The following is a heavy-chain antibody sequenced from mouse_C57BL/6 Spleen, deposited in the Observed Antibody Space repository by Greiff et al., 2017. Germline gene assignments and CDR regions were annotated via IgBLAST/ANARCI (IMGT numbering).Heavy chain of an antibody. CDR1: GYTFTSYW. Sequence: QVHVKQSGAELVKPGASVKLSCKASGYTFTSYWMQWVKQRPGQGLEWIGEIDPSDSYTNYNQKFKGKATLTVDTSSSTAYMQLSSLTSEDSAVYYCARLGDSSGYVNYAMDYWGQGTSVTVSS. V-gene: IGHV1-50*01. CDR3: ARLGDSSGYVNYAMDY. J-gene: IGHJ4*01. CDR2: IDPSDSYT. D-gene: IGHD3-2*02.